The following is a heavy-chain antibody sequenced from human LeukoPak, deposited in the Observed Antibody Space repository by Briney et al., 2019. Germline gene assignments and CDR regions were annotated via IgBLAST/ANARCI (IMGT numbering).Heavy chain of an antibody. D-gene: IGHD2-2*01. J-gene: IGHJ4*02. CDR2: ISTNTGNT. V-gene: IGHV1-18*01. Sequence: ASVKVSCKASGYTFTNNGITWVRQAPGQGLEWMGWISTNTGNTNYAQKFQDRVTMTIDTSTTTAYMELRGLTSDDTAVYYCARDSVAVGAPGIYWGQGTLVTVSS. CDR3: ARDSVAVGAPGIY. CDR1: GYTFTNNG.